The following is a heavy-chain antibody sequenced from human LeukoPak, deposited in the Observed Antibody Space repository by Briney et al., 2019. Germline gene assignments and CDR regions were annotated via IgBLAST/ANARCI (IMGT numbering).Heavy chain of an antibody. CDR1: GGSFSDYY. Sequence: SETLSLTCAVYGGSFSDYYWTWIRQPPGKGLEWIGEINDSGSTSYNPSLKSPVTISVDTSKNQFSLKVNSVTAADTAVYYCARVQDYDSSGYYLGYWGRGTLVTVSS. CDR3: ARVQDYDSSGYYLGY. J-gene: IGHJ4*02. CDR2: INDSGST. D-gene: IGHD3-22*01. V-gene: IGHV4-34*01.